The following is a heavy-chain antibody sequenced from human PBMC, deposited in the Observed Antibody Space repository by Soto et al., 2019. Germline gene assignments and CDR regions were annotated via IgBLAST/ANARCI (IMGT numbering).Heavy chain of an antibody. J-gene: IGHJ6*02. CDR1: GGSISPYF. Sequence: SETLSLTCSVPGGSISPYFWTWVRQAPGKGLEWIGYISYSGSTNYNPSLKSRLTILLSTSKKQFSLKLTSVTAADTAVYYCARGTRATKYYDYFYGVDVWAKGPRSPST. CDR2: ISYSGST. V-gene: IGHV4-59*01. CDR3: ARGTRATKYYDYFYGVDV.